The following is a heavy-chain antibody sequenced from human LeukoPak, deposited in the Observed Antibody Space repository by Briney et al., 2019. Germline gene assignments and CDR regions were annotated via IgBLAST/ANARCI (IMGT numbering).Heavy chain of an antibody. Sequence: GASVKVSCKASGYTFTSYYMHWVRQAPGQGLEWMGIINPSGGSTTYAQKFQGRVTMTRDTSTSTVYMELSSLRSEDTAVYYCARGRVPNYYGSGSYVYFDYWGQGTLVTVSS. CDR2: INPSGGST. V-gene: IGHV1-46*01. J-gene: IGHJ4*02. D-gene: IGHD3-10*01. CDR3: ARGRVPNYYGSGSYVYFDY. CDR1: GYTFTSYY.